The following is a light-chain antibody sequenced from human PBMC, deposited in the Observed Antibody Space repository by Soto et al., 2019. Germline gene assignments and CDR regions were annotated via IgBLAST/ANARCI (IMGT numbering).Light chain of an antibody. V-gene: IGLV2-14*03. CDR2: DVS. J-gene: IGLJ3*02. Sequence: QSALTQPASVSGSPGQSITIACTGTSSDVGGYNHVSWYQVHPGKAPRLVIYDVSIRPPAVSDRFSGSTAGNTASLTISGLQAEDEGDYFCRSYTATRTVVFGGGTKLTVL. CDR3: RSYTATRTVV. CDR1: SSDVGGYNH.